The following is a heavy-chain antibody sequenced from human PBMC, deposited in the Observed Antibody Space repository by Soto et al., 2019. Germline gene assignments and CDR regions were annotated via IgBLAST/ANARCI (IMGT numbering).Heavy chain of an antibody. CDR1: GGSFSGYY. J-gene: IGHJ5*02. V-gene: IGHV4-34*01. D-gene: IGHD2-8*01. CDR2: INHSGST. CDR3: VRLIGNSWLDT. Sequence: PSETLSLTCAVYGGSFSGYYWSWIRQPPGKGLEWIGEINHSGSTNYNPSLKSRVTISVDTSNNQVSLQLNSVTPDDTAVYYCVRLIGNSWLDTWGQGTLVTVSS.